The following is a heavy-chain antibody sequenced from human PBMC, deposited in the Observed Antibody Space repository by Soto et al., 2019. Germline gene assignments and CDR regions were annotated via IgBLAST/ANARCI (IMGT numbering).Heavy chain of an antibody. J-gene: IGHJ4*02. D-gene: IGHD2-8*01. CDR3: ARGPRMSGDLDY. Sequence: PGGSLRLSCAASGFTVSSNYMSWVCQTPGKGLEWVSVIYSGGSTYYADSVKGRFTISRDNSKNTLYLQMNSLRAEDTAVYYCARGPRMSGDLDYWGQGTLVTVSS. V-gene: IGHV3-53*01. CDR1: GFTVSSNY. CDR2: IYSGGST.